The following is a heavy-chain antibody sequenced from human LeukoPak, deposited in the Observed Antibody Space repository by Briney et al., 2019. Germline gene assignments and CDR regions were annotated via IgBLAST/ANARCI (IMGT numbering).Heavy chain of an antibody. V-gene: IGHV3-48*04. CDR1: RFTFSNYV. Sequence: PGRSLRLSCAASRFTFSNYVMHWVRQAPGKGLEWVSYISSSGSTIYYADSVKGRFTISRDNAKNSLYLQMNSLRAEDTAVYYCATSPGARTYSGSYYYFDYWGQGTLVTVSS. J-gene: IGHJ4*02. CDR3: ATSPGARTYSGSYYYFDY. CDR2: ISSSGSTI. D-gene: IGHD1-26*01.